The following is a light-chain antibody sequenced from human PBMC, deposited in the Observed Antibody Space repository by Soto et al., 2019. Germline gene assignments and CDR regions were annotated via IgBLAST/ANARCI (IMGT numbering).Light chain of an antibody. CDR1: QSISSW. Sequence: DIQMTQSPSTLSASVGERVTITCRASQSISSWLAWYQQKPGKAPKLLIYDASSLESGGPTSFRGSGSGTEFTLTISSLQPDDFATYYCQEYNSYPAWTFGQGTKVEIK. J-gene: IGKJ1*01. CDR3: QEYNSYPAWT. V-gene: IGKV1-5*01. CDR2: DAS.